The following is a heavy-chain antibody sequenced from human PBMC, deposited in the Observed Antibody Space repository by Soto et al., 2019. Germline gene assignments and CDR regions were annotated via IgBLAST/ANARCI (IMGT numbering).Heavy chain of an antibody. Sequence: EVQLLESGGDLIQPGGSLRFSCAASGFTFSSNSFTWVRQAPGKGLEYVSGISIGGDKTWHADSVKGRFTVSRDNSKNTVYLQMNSLRVDDTAVYYCAKWDGYGDHWGQGTLVTVSS. D-gene: IGHD5-12*01. V-gene: IGHV3-23*01. CDR2: ISIGGDKT. J-gene: IGHJ5*02. CDR3: AKWDGYGDH. CDR1: GFTFSSNS.